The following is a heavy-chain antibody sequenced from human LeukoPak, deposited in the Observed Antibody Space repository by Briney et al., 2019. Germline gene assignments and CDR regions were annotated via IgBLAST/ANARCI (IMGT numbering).Heavy chain of an antibody. CDR2: ISYDGSNK. CDR3: ARDKLLMVYAIPYYYYGMDV. D-gene: IGHD2-8*01. CDR1: GFTFSSYA. V-gene: IGHV3-30-3*01. J-gene: IGHJ6*02. Sequence: PGGSLRLSRAASGFTFSSYAMHWVRQAPGKGLEWVAVISYDGSNKYYADSVKGRFTISRDNSKNTLYLQMNSLRAEDTAVYYCARDKLLMVYAIPYYYYGMDVWGQGTTVTVSS.